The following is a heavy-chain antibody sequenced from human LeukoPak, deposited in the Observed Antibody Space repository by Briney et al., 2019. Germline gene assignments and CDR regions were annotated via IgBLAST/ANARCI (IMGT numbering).Heavy chain of an antibody. J-gene: IGHJ4*02. V-gene: IGHV3-7*03. CDR2: IKQDGGAK. D-gene: IGHD2-2*02. Sequence: GGSLRLSCAASGFNFNSYWMSWVRQAPGKGLEWVANIKQDGGAKDYVDSVKGRFTISRDNSKNTLYLQMNSLRAEDTAVYYCAGRYCSSTSCYNLTFDYWGQGTLVTVSS. CDR1: GFNFNSYW. CDR3: AGRYCSSTSCYNLTFDY.